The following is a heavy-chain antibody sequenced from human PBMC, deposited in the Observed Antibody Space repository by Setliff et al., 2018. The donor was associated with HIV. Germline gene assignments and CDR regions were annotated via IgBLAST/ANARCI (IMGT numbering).Heavy chain of an antibody. CDR3: ARESLAVGTRWFDS. CDR1: GGSISSGGFY. J-gene: IGHJ5*01. CDR2: IYNTGST. D-gene: IGHD6-13*01. Sequence: SETLSLTCTVTGGSISSGGFYWTWIRQHPGKGLEWIGYIYNTGSTYHSPSLESRVTISIDTSKNQFSLKLSSVTAADTAVYYCARESLAVGTRWFDSWGQGTLVTVSS. V-gene: IGHV4-31*03.